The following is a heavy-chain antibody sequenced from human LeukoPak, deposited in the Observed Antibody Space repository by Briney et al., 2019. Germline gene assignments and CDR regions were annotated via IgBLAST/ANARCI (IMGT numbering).Heavy chain of an antibody. D-gene: IGHD1-26*01. J-gene: IGHJ4*02. CDR1: GFTFSNYG. CDR3: AKDKYSGSYGPLDY. CDR2: ISYDVRNK. V-gene: IGHV3-30*18. Sequence: GGSLRLSCAASGFTFSNYGMHWVRQAPGKGLEWVAVISYDVRNKYYADSVKGRFTISRDNSKNTLYLQMNSLRAEDTAVYYCAKDKYSGSYGPLDYWGQGTLVTVPS.